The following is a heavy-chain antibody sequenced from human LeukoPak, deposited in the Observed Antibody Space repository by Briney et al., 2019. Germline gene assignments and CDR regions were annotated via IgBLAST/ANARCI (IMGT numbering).Heavy chain of an antibody. J-gene: IGHJ4*02. Sequence: GGSLRLSCSASGFPFSSYAMHWVRQAPGKGLEYVSAVSGDGHRRYYADSVKGRFTVSRDNSKNTLYLQMSSLRPEDTAVYYCVIQGYGDYNYLFDYWGQGTLVTVFS. CDR3: VIQGYGDYNYLFDY. D-gene: IGHD4-17*01. CDR2: VSGDGHRR. CDR1: GFPFSSYA. V-gene: IGHV3-64D*08.